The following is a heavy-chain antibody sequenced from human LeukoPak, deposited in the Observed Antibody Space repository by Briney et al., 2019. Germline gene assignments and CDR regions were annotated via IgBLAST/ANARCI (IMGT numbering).Heavy chain of an antibody. CDR3: ANLRIVGATDFDY. J-gene: IGHJ4*02. CDR2: INPNSGGT. CDR1: GYTFIDYY. V-gene: IGHV1-2*02. D-gene: IGHD1-26*01. Sequence: ASVKVSCKAFGYTFIDYYMHWVRQAPGQGLEWMGWINPNSGGTNYAQKFQGRVTMTRDTSISTAYMELSRLRSDDTAVYYCANLRIVGATDFDYWGQGTLVTVSS.